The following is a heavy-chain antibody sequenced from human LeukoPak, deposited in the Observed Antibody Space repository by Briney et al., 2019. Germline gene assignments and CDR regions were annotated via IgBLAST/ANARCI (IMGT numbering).Heavy chain of an antibody. D-gene: IGHD6-13*01. V-gene: IGHV3-23*01. CDR1: GFTFSSYA. CDR3: AKPARVGAVDY. CDR2: ISGNSGNT. Sequence: PGRSLRLSCAASGFTFSSYAMSWVRQAPGMGLEWVSAISGNSGNTHYADSVKGRFTISRDNSKNTLYLQMNSLRAEDTAIYYCAKPARVGAVDYWGQGTLVTVSS. J-gene: IGHJ4*02.